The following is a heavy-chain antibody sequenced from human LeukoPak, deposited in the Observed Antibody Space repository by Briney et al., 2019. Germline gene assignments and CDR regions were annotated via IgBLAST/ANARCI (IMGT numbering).Heavy chain of an antibody. CDR1: GFTFSSYG. V-gene: IGHV3-33*01. Sequence: PGGSLRLSCAASGFTFSSYGMHWVRQAPGKGLEWVAVIWYDGKNKYFADAVKGRFTISRDNSKNTLSLQMNSLRAVDTAMYYCARDNSGNYDYWGQGTLVTVSS. J-gene: IGHJ4*02. D-gene: IGHD1-26*01. CDR3: ARDNSGNYDY. CDR2: IWYDGKNK.